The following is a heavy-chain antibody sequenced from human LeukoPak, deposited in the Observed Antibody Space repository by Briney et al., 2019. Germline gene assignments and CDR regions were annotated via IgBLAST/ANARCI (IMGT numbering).Heavy chain of an antibody. D-gene: IGHD2-2*01. J-gene: IGHJ4*02. Sequence: GGSLRLSCAASGFTFSSYAMHWVRQAPGKGLEWVAVISYDGSNKYYADSVKGRFTISRDNSKNTLYLQMNSLRAEDTAVYYCARGRVPAAMGAFDYWGQGTLVTVSS. CDR1: GFTFSSYA. V-gene: IGHV3-30*07. CDR3: ARGRVPAAMGAFDY. CDR2: ISYDGSNK.